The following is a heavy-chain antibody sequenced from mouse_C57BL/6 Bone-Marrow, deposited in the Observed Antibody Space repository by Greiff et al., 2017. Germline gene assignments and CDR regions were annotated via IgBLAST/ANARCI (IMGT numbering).Heavy chain of an antibody. CDR1: GFTFSSYG. Sequence: VQLKESGGDLVKPGGSLKLSCAASGFTFSSYGMSWVRQTPDKRLEWVATISSGGSYTYYPDSVKGRFTISRDNAKNTLYLQMSSLKSEYTAMYYCARRLWPDYWGQGTTLTVSS. CDR2: ISSGGSYT. V-gene: IGHV5-6*01. J-gene: IGHJ2*01. CDR3: ARRLWPDY. D-gene: IGHD1-1*02.